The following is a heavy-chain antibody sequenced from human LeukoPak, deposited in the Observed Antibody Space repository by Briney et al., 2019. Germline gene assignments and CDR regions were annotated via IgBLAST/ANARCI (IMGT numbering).Heavy chain of an antibody. CDR3: ARRNDFGI. V-gene: IGHV4-4*07. J-gene: IGHJ3*02. Sequence: SETLSLTCTVSGASISSYYWSWIRQPAGKGLEWIGRIYSSGSTSYSPSLKSRVTMSVDTSKNQFSLQLNSVTAADTAVYYCARRNDFGIWGQGTMVTVSS. CDR1: GASISSYY. CDR2: IYSSGST.